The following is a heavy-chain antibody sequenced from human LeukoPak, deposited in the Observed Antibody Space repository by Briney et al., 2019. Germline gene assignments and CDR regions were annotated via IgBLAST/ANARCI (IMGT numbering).Heavy chain of an antibody. CDR2: INPNSGGT. CDR3: ARDLYDSSGYYYDFDAFDI. V-gene: IGHV1-2*02. Sequence: GASVKVSCKASGYTFTGYYMHWVRQAPGQGLEWMGWINPNSGGTNYAQKFQGRATMTRDTSISTAYMELSRLRSDDTAVYYCARDLYDSSGYYYDFDAFDIWGQGTMVTVSS. D-gene: IGHD3-22*01. CDR1: GYTFTGYY. J-gene: IGHJ3*02.